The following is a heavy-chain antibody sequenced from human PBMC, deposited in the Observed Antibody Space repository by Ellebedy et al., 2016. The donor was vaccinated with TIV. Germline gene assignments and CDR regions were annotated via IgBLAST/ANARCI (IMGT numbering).Heavy chain of an antibody. J-gene: IGHJ3*02. Sequence: GESLKISXAASGFTVSSNYMSWVRQAPGKGLEWVSVIYSGGSTYYADSVKGRFTISRDNSKNTLYLQMNSLRAEDTAVYYCARDPIVGATTDAFDIWGQGTMVTVSS. CDR3: ARDPIVGATTDAFDI. V-gene: IGHV3-53*01. D-gene: IGHD1-26*01. CDR1: GFTVSSNY. CDR2: IYSGGST.